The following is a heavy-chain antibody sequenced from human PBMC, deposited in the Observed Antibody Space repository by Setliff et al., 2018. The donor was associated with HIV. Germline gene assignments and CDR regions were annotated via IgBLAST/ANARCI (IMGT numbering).Heavy chain of an antibody. Sequence: SETLSLTCTVSGGSINSCYWNWIRQSPGKGLEWIVYIGYNGDTSYNPSLNSRVTLSVDTSKSQFSLKLSSVSAADPAVYFCARWGASGGRPDWHAFDMWGQGTMVTVSS. D-gene: IGHD2-15*01. V-gene: IGHV4-59*01. CDR2: IGYNGDT. CDR1: GGSINSCY. CDR3: ARWGASGGRPDWHAFDM. J-gene: IGHJ3*02.